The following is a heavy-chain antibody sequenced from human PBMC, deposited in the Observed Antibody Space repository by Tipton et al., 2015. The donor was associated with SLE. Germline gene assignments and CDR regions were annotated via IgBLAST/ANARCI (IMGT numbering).Heavy chain of an antibody. CDR1: GFAFRSYA. D-gene: IGHD3/OR15-3a*01. CDR2: ISGSGTST. CDR3: AKGGAGGLFFDS. V-gene: IGHV3-23*01. Sequence: SLRLSCAASGFAFRSYAMSWVRQAPGKGLEWVSAISGSGTSTFYADSVKGRFTISRDDSKNTLDLQMDSLRAEDTGIYYCAKGGAGGLFFDSWGQGTLVTVSS. J-gene: IGHJ4*02.